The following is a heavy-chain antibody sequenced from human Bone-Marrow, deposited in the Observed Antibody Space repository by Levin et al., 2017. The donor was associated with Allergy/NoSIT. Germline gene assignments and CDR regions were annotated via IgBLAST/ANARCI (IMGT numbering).Heavy chain of an antibody. CDR3: AKMRIAMVADTFDM. J-gene: IGHJ3*02. V-gene: IGHV3-23*01. D-gene: IGHD5-18*01. CDR2: ISGGGASS. CDR1: GFTFTNHW. Sequence: GGSLRLSCAASGFTFTNHWMAWVRQAPGKGLEWVSGISGGGASSYYAPSVKGRFTISRDNSNSTLFLQMNSLRAEDTAMYFCAKMRIAMVADTFDMWGQGTMVTVSS.